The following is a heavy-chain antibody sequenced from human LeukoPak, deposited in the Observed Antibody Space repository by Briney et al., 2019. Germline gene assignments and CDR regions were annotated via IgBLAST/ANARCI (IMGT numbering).Heavy chain of an antibody. J-gene: IGHJ3*02. D-gene: IGHD3-22*01. CDR3: AREGGGSDYYDSSGPDAFNI. V-gene: IGHV3-23*01. CDR1: GFSFRSYA. Sequence: GGSLRLSCAASGFSFRSYAMSWVRQAPGKGLEWVSGISSSGGTTYYADSLKGRFTVSRDNSKNSLYLQMNSLRAEDTAVYYCAREGGGSDYYDSSGPDAFNIWGQGTMVTVSS. CDR2: ISSSGGTT.